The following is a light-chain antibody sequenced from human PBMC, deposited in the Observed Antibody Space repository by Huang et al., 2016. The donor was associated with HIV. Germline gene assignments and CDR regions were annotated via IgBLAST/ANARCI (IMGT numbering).Light chain of an antibody. CDR2: GAS. V-gene: IGKV3-15*01. J-gene: IGKJ4*01. CDR3: QQYDNWPLT. CDR1: LRVSTK. Sequence: ERVMTQSPATVSLSPGERATLSCRASLRVSTKLAWYQQRPGQAPRLLIYGASTMATGIPARFSGGGSGAEFTLTISSLQSEDFAVYYCQQYDNWPLTFGGGTKVQIK.